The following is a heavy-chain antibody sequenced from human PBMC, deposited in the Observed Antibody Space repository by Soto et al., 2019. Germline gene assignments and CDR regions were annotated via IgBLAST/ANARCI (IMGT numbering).Heavy chain of an antibody. J-gene: IGHJ5*02. CDR1: GDSASSNSAA. CDR2: TYYRSKWYN. CDR3: ARDSPQTGDNCFDP. V-gene: IGHV6-1*01. D-gene: IGHD1-1*01. Sequence: SQTLSLTCAISGDSASSNSAAWNWIRQSPSRGLEWLGRTYYRSKWYNDYAVSVKSRITINPDTSKNQFSLQLNSVTPEDTAVYYRARDSPQTGDNCFDPWGQGTLVTVSS.